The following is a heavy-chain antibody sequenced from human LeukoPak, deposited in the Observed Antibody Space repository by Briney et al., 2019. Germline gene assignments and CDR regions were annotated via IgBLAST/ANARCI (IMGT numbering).Heavy chain of an antibody. CDR2: IKQDGSEK. CDR1: GFTFSTHW. D-gene: IGHD5-18*01. V-gene: IGHV3-7*01. Sequence: GGSLRLSCAASGFTFSTHWMSWVRQAPGKGLEWVANIKQDGSEKYYVDSVKGRFTISRDNAKNPLYLQMNSLRAEDTAVYYCARVVRGAMVYDYWGQGTLVTVSS. J-gene: IGHJ4*02. CDR3: ARVVRGAMVYDY.